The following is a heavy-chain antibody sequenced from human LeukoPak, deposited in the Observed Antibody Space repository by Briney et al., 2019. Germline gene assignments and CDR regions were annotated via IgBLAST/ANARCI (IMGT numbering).Heavy chain of an antibody. V-gene: IGHV1-8*01. CDR1: GYTFTSYD. Sequence: ASVKVSCKASGYTFTSYDINWVRQATGQGLEWMGWMNPNSGNTGYAQKFQGRVTMTRNTSISTAYMELSSLRAEDTAVYYCARHEKRYQLFLNNYYYYYYMDVWGKGTTVTVSS. CDR2: MNPNSGNT. D-gene: IGHD2-2*01. J-gene: IGHJ6*03. CDR3: ARHEKRYQLFLNNYYYYYYMDV.